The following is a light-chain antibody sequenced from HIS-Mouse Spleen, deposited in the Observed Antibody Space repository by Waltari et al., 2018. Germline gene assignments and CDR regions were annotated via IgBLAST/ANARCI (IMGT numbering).Light chain of an antibody. Sequence: SYVLTQPPSGSVAPGKTARITCGGNNIGSKSVHGYQKKPGQAPVLVVYDDSDRPSGIHERFSGSNSGNTATLTISRVEAGDEADYYCQVWDSSSDHVVFGGGTKLTVL. CDR2: DDS. CDR1: NIGSKS. J-gene: IGLJ2*01. V-gene: IGLV3-21*03. CDR3: QVWDSSSDHVV.